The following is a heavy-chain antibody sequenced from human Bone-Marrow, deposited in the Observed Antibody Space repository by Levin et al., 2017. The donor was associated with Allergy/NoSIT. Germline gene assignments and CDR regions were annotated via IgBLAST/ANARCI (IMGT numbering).Heavy chain of an antibody. CDR1: GFTFSSYS. D-gene: IGHD2-2*01. CDR2: ISSSSSYI. Sequence: PGGSLRLSCAASGFTFSSYSMNWVRQAPGKGLEWVSSISSSSSYIYYADSVKGRFTISRDNAKNSLYLQMNSLRAEDTAVYYCARDQRCSSTSCYAWGYYYYYMDVWGKGTTVTVSS. V-gene: IGHV3-21*01. J-gene: IGHJ6*03. CDR3: ARDQRCSSTSCYAWGYYYYYMDV.